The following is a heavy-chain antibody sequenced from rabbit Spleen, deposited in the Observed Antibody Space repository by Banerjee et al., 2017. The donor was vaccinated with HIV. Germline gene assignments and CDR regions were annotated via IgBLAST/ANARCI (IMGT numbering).Heavy chain of an antibody. CDR2: INTGNRKT. D-gene: IGHD8-1*01. J-gene: IGHJ6*01. V-gene: IGHV1S40*01. CDR1: GFSFSNLYH. Sequence: QSLEESGGDLVQPEGSLTLTCTVSGFSFSNLYHMCWVRQAPGKGLELIACINTGNRKTYYASWAKGRFTISKTSSTTLTLQMTSLTAADTATYFCARDTGSSFSSYGMDLWGPGTLVTVS. CDR3: ARDTGSSFSSYGMDL.